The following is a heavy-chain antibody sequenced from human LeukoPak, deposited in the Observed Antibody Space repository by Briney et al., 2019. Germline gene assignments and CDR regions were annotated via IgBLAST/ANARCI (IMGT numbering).Heavy chain of an antibody. CDR3: ARDGFGTGSN. D-gene: IGHD3-16*01. CDR1: GLTFSNYW. J-gene: IGHJ4*02. CDR2: IKQDGSEK. V-gene: IGHV3-7*03. Sequence: GGSLRLSCAASGLTFSNYWMDWVRQAPGKGLEWVANIKQDGSEKNYVDSVKGRFIISRDNAKNSLYLQMNTLRADGTAVYYCARDGFGTGSNWGQGTLVTVSS.